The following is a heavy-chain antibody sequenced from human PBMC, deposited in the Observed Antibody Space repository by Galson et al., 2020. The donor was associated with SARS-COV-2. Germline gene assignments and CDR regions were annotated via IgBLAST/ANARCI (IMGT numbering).Heavy chain of an antibody. CDR1: GGPISRDY. CDR3: ARYTTSSVAFDY. Sequence: SQTPSLTRRVSGGPISRDYWSWIRQPPRQGLGWSGVFDSDGSTNYNSSPKSRVTISVDTSKNQFSLNLTSVTAASTAVYYCARYTTSSVAFDYWGQGTLVTVSS. D-gene: IGHD6-6*01. V-gene: IGHV4-59*12. CDR2: FDSDGST. J-gene: IGHJ4*02.